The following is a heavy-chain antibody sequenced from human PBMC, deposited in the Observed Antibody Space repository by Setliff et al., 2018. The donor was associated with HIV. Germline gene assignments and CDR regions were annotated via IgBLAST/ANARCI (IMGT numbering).Heavy chain of an antibody. V-gene: IGHV4-30-4*08. D-gene: IGHD2-15*01. CDR2: IHYKGNI. Sequence: SETLSLTCTVSGDSIISGDYYWSWIRQSPGKGLEWIGHIHYKGNIDYNASLKSRFAISSDTSKNQFSLNLSSVIAADTAIYFCARFTVVVFGAGEPSWFDPWGQGILVTVSS. CDR1: GDSIISGDYY. J-gene: IGHJ5*02. CDR3: ARFTVVVFGAGEPSWFDP.